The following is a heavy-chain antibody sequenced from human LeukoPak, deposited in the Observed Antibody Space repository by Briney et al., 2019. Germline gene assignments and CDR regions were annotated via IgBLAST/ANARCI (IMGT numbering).Heavy chain of an antibody. J-gene: IGHJ6*03. Sequence: SETLSLTCTVSGGSISNKYWSWIRQPPGKGLEWIGYIYYSGSTNYNPSLKSRVTILVDTSKNQFSLKLSSVTAADTAVYYCAREVITMVRGVIGYYYYMDVWGKGTTVTISS. CDR2: IYYSGST. CDR1: GGSISNKY. CDR3: AREVITMVRGVIGYYYYMDV. V-gene: IGHV4-59*12. D-gene: IGHD3-10*01.